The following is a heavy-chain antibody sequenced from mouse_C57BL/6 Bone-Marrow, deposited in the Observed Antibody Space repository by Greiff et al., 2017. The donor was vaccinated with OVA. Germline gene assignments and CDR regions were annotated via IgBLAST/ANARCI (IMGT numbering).Heavy chain of an antibody. CDR1: GYTFTSYG. CDR3: ARHGSSLWYFDV. CDR2: IYPRSGNT. J-gene: IGHJ1*03. V-gene: IGHV1-81*01. Sequence: VKLMESGAELARPGASVKLSCKASGYTFTSYGISWVKQRTGQGLEWIGEIYPRSGNTYYNEKFKGKATLTADKSSSTAYMELRSLTSEDSAVYFCARHGSSLWYFDVWGTGTTVTASS. D-gene: IGHD1-1*01.